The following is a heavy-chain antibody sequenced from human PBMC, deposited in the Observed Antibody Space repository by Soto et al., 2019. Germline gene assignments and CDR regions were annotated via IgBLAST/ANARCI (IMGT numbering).Heavy chain of an antibody. CDR2: ISYGGTDK. J-gene: IGHJ4*02. D-gene: IGHD6-13*01. V-gene: IGHV3-30*18. CDR3: AKDGDVAAAGYYFDY. Sequence: PVGSLRLSCAASGFTFSNHGMHWVRQAPGKGLEWVAVISYGGTDKYHADSVKGRFTISRDNSKNTLYLQMNSLRVEDTAIYYCAKDGDVAAAGYYFDYWGQGTLVTVSS. CDR1: GFTFSNHG.